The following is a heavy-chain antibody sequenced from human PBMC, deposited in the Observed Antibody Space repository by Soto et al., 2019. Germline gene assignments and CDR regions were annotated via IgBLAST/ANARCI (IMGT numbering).Heavy chain of an antibody. CDR2: ISYDGSNK. Sequence: GGSLRLSCAASGFTFSSYGMHWVRQAPGKGLEWVAVISYDGSNKYYADSVKGRFTISRDNSKNTLYLQMNSLRAEDTAVYYCAKPIDLAEYYFDYWGQGTLVTVSS. D-gene: IGHD3-3*02. CDR3: AKPIDLAEYYFDY. V-gene: IGHV3-30*18. CDR1: GFTFSSYG. J-gene: IGHJ4*02.